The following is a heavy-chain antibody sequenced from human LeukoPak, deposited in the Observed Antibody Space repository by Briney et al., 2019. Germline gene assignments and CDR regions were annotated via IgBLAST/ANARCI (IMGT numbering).Heavy chain of an antibody. CDR2: IKQDGSEK. D-gene: IGHD6-13*01. Sequence: PGGSLRLSCAASGFTFSDYYMSWIRQAPGKGLEWVANIKQDGSEKYYVDSVKGRFTISRDNAKNSLYLQMNSLRAEDTAVYYCARDRTGGFSSWPFVYWGQGTLVTVSS. V-gene: IGHV3-7*01. CDR1: GFTFSDYY. J-gene: IGHJ4*02. CDR3: ARDRTGGFSSWPFVY.